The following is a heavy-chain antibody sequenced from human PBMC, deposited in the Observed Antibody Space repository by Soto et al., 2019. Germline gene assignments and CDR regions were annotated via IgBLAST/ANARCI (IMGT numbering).Heavy chain of an antibody. CDR3: ARGRILVVVAATPALDY. V-gene: IGHV1-69*01. J-gene: IGHJ4*02. Sequence: QVQLVQSGAEVKKPGSSVKVSCKASGGTFSSYAISWVRQAPGQGLEWMGGIIPSFGTANYAQKFQGRVTITADESTNTSYMELSSLRSEDTAVYYCARGRILVVVAATPALDYGGQGTLVTVS. CDR1: GGTFSSYA. CDR2: IIPSFGTA. D-gene: IGHD2-15*01.